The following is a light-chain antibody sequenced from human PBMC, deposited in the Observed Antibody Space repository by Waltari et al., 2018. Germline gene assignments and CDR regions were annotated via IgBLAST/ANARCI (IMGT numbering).Light chain of an antibody. Sequence: IQMTQSPSSLSASVGDRVTITCRASQSISTYLNWYQQTPGKAPRLLIYVASNLQSGVPSRFSGSGSGTDFTLTISSLQPEDFASFYCQQTYSTSWTFGQGTKVEIK. CDR2: VAS. J-gene: IGKJ1*01. CDR3: QQTYSTSWT. V-gene: IGKV1-39*01. CDR1: QSISTY.